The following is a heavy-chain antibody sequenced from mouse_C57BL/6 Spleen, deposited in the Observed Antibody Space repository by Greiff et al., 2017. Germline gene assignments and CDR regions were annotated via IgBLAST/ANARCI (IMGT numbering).Heavy chain of an antibody. CDR1: GYTFTSYW. J-gene: IGHJ3*01. V-gene: IGHV1-53*01. D-gene: IGHD2-4*01. Sequence: QLQQPGTELVKPGASVKLSCKASGYTFTSYWMHWVKQRPGQGLEWIGNINPSNGGTNYNEKFKSKATLTVDKSSSTAYMQLSSLTSEDSAVYYCARWPYDYDEAWFAYWGQGTLVTVSA. CDR3: ARWPYDYDEAWFAY. CDR2: INPSNGGT.